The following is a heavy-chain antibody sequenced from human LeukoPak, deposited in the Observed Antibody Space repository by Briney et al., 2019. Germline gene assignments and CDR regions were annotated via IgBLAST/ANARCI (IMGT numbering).Heavy chain of an antibody. CDR1: KFSFSSNG. D-gene: IGHD3-3*01. CDR3: AKNWNFWSGYYFEY. CDR2: IRYDGINK. J-gene: IGHJ4*02. Sequence: GGSLRLSCAASKFSFSSNGMHWVRQAPGKGLEWVAFIRYDGINKYYADSVQGRFTISRDNSKNTLYLQMNSLRAEDTAMYYCAKNWNFWSGYYFEYWGQGTLVTVSS. V-gene: IGHV3-30*02.